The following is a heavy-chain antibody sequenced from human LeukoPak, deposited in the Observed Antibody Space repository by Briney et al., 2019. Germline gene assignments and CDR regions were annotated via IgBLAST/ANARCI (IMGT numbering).Heavy chain of an antibody. CDR1: GYTFTSYD. D-gene: IGHD3-10*01. Sequence: GASVKVSCKASGYTFTSYDINWVRQATGQGLEWVGWMNPNSGNAGYAQKFQGRVTMTRNTSISTAYMELSSLRSEDTAVYYCASWLRGVIGAFDIWGQGTMVTVSS. V-gene: IGHV1-8*01. J-gene: IGHJ3*02. CDR2: MNPNSGNA. CDR3: ASWLRGVIGAFDI.